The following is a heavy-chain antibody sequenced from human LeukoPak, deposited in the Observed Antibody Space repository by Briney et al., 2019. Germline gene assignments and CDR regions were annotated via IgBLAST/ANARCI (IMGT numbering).Heavy chain of an antibody. D-gene: IGHD3-3*01. CDR2: FDPEDGEA. CDR3: AGLGRSFLEWPFDY. Sequence: ASVKVSCTVSGYTLTELSMHWVRQAPGKGLEWMGGFDPEDGEAIYAQKFQGRVTMTEDTSTDTAYMELSSLRSEDTAVYYCAGLGRSFLEWPFDYWGQGTLVTVSS. V-gene: IGHV1-24*01. J-gene: IGHJ4*02. CDR1: GYTLTELS.